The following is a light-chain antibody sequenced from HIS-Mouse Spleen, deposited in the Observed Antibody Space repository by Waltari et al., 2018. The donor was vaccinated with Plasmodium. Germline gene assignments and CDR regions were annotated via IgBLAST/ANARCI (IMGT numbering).Light chain of an antibody. CDR2: GAS. Sequence: EIVMTQSPATLSVSPGERATLSCRASQSVRRNLAWYQQKPGQAPRLLIYGASTRATGIPARFSGSGSGTEFTLTISSLQSEDFAVYYCQQYNNWSFTFGPGTKVDIK. CDR3: QQYNNWSFT. J-gene: IGKJ3*01. V-gene: IGKV3-15*01. CDR1: QSVRRN.